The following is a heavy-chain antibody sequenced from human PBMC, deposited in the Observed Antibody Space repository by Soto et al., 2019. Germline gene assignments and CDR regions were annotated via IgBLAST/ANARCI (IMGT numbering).Heavy chain of an antibody. V-gene: IGHV4-31*03. Sequence: QVQLRESGPGLVKPSQTLSLTCTVSGGSINSGGYYWNWIRQHPGKGLEWIGYMYYSGSTYYNPFLTSRVIISADTSENHFSLKLRSVTAADTAVYFCARGYRQSGYSSSLVFDYWGQGTLVNVS. CDR1: GGSINSGGYY. J-gene: IGHJ4*02. D-gene: IGHD6-13*01. CDR3: ARGYRQSGYSSSLVFDY. CDR2: MYYSGST.